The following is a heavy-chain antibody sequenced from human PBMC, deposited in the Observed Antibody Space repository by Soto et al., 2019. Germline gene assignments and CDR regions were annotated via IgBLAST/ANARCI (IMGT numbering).Heavy chain of an antibody. D-gene: IGHD1-1*01. CDR3: SRGNGVKTRGSFDY. J-gene: IGHJ4*02. Sequence: QVQLVQSGAEVKKPGSSVKVSCQASGGTFSSYAISWVRQAPGQGLEWRGGIIPIFGTANYAQKFQGRVTITADESTSTAYMELSSLRSEDTAVYYCSRGNGVKTRGSFDYWGQGTLVTVSS. CDR1: GGTFSSYA. CDR2: IIPIFGTA. V-gene: IGHV1-69*01.